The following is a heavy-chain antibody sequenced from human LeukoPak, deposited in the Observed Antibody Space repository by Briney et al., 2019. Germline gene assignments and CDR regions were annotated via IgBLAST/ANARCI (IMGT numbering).Heavy chain of an antibody. D-gene: IGHD3-22*01. CDR3: SYYDSSGYYPPKDY. V-gene: IGHV3-73*01. CDR2: IRSKANSYAT. CDR1: EFTFSGSA. Sequence: GGSLRLSCSASEFTFSGSAMHWVRQASGKGLEWVGRIRSKANSYATAYAASVKGRFTISRDDSKNTAYLQMNSLKTEDTAVYYCSYYDSSGYYPPKDYWGQGTLVTVSS. J-gene: IGHJ4*02.